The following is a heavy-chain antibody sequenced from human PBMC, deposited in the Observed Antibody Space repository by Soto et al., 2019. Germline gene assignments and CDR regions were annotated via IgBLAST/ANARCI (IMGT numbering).Heavy chain of an antibody. V-gene: IGHV1-8*01. J-gene: IGHJ5*02. CDR2: MNPNNGNT. D-gene: IGHD2-2*01. CDR1: GYTFTSYD. CDR3: ARTVVVPAAIVSNWFDP. Sequence: GASVKVSCKASGYTFTSYDINWVRQATGQGLEWMGWMNPNNGNTDYAQKFQGRVTMTTDTSTSTAYMELRSLRSDDTAVYYCARTVVVPAAIVSNWFDPWGQGTLVTVSS.